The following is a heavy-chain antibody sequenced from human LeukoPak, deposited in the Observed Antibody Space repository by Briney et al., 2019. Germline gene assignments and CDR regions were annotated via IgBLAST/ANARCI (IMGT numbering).Heavy chain of an antibody. Sequence: GGSLRLSCAASGYTFSSYAMSWVRQARGKGLEWVSAISGSGGSTYYADSVKGRFTISRDNSKNTLYLQMNSLRAEDTAVYYCAKAYYYDSSGYYGSTLRYSMDVWGQGTTVTVSS. J-gene: IGHJ6*02. V-gene: IGHV3-23*01. CDR3: AKAYYYDSSGYYGSTLRYSMDV. D-gene: IGHD3-22*01. CDR1: GYTFSSYA. CDR2: ISGSGGST.